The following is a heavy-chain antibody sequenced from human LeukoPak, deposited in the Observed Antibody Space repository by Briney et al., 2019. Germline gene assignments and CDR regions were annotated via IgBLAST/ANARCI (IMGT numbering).Heavy chain of an antibody. Sequence: SETLSLTCTVSGGSISSYYWSWIRQPPGKGLEWIGYIYYSGSTNYNPSLKSRVTISVDTSKNQFSLKLSSVTAADTAVYYCARLRTMKARFDPWGQGTLVTVSS. J-gene: IGHJ5*02. CDR1: GGSISSYY. CDR3: ARLRTMKARFDP. V-gene: IGHV4-59*08. D-gene: IGHD3-22*01. CDR2: IYYSGST.